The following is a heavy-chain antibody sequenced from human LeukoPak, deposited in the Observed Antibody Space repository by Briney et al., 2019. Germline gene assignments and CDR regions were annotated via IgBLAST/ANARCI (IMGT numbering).Heavy chain of an antibody. Sequence: SETLSLTCTVSSDSTNNYKWSWIRQPPGKGLEWIGHISYTGSTKYNPSLKSRVTISVDTSNNQFSLKLSSVTTADTAVYYCARVGRGDHTWGSYSFDYWGQGTLVTVSS. D-gene: IGHD3-16*01. V-gene: IGHV4-59*01. CDR3: ARVGRGDHTWGSYSFDY. CDR1: SDSTNNYK. CDR2: ISYTGST. J-gene: IGHJ4*02.